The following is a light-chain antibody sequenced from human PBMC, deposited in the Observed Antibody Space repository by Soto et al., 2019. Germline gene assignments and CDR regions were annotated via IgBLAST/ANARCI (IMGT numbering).Light chain of an antibody. CDR3: QYYGGSPAIT. CDR1: QSVTSFY. CDR2: DVS. V-gene: IGKV3-20*01. Sequence: EIVLTQSPGTLSLSPGDRATLSCRASQSVTSFYLGWYQQKPGQAPRLLIYDVSTRATGIPDRFSGAGSGTDFTLTISRLEPEDFAVYYCQYYGGSPAITFGQGTRLEIK. J-gene: IGKJ5*01.